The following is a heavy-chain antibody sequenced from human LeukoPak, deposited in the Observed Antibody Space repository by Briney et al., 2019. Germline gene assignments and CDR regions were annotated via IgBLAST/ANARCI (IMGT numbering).Heavy chain of an antibody. D-gene: IGHD6-13*01. Sequence: KPSETLSLTCALYGGSLRGYYWSWIRQPPRKGLEWIGEINHSGSTNYNPSLKSRATPSVDTSKHQFSLKLSSVTAADTAVYYCASFIAAAGTGGYFDRWGQGALVTVSS. CDR1: GGSLRGYY. J-gene: IGHJ5*02. V-gene: IGHV4-34*01. CDR3: ASFIAAAGTGGYFDR. CDR2: INHSGST.